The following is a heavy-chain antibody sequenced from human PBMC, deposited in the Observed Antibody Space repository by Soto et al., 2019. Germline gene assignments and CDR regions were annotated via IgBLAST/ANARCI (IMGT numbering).Heavy chain of an antibody. D-gene: IGHD5-12*01. V-gene: IGHV3-23*01. Sequence: EVQLLESGGGLVQPGGSLRLSCEASGFSFDDYAMTWVRQAAGKGLEWVSAISGSGDNTYYADSVKGRFTISRDNSKNTLYLQLNSLRAEDTAVYYCAKGYYSGYDLAYFDYWGQGTLVTVSS. CDR3: AKGYYSGYDLAYFDY. CDR2: ISGSGDNT. CDR1: GFSFDDYA. J-gene: IGHJ4*02.